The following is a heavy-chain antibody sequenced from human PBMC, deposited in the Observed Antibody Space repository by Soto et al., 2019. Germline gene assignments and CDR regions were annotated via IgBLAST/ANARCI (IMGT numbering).Heavy chain of an antibody. V-gene: IGHV2-5*02. CDR1: GFSLGTSGVG. J-gene: IGHJ4*02. CDR3: AHRRIGVSQWYDGDFDY. D-gene: IGHD3-3*01. Sequence: QITLKESGPTLVTPTQTLTMTCTFSGFSLGTSGVGVGWIRRPRGKPLQGLVIIYWDDDKRYSPSLRSRLIITKDTSRNHVVLTMTNVDPVDTATYFWAHRRIGVSQWYDGDFDYWGQGTLVTVAS. CDR2: IYWDDDK.